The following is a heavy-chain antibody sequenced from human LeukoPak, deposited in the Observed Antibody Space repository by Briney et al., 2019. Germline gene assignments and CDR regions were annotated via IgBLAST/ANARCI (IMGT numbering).Heavy chain of an antibody. Sequence: SVKVSCKASGGTFSRYTISWVRQAPGQGLEWMGRIIPILGIAHYAQKFQGRVTITADKSTSTAYMELSSLRSEDTAVYYCATLGYCTNGVCPWSSGWFDAFDIWGQGTMVTVSS. CDR3: ATLGYCTNGVCPWSSGWFDAFDI. CDR2: IIPILGIA. CDR1: GGTFSRYT. V-gene: IGHV1-69*02. D-gene: IGHD2-8*01. J-gene: IGHJ3*02.